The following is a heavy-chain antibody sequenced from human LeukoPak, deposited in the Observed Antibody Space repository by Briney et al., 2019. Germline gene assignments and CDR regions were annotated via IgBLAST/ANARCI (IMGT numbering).Heavy chain of an antibody. Sequence: SSETLSLTCTVSGGSISSGGYYWSWIRQHPGKGLEWIGYIYYSGSTYYNPSLKSRVTISVDTSKNQFSLKLSSVTAADTAVYYCARERGSQPGSPLLVWGQGTLVTVSS. J-gene: IGHJ4*02. V-gene: IGHV4-31*03. CDR1: GGSISSGGYY. D-gene: IGHD2-15*01. CDR3: ARERGSQPGSPLLV. CDR2: IYYSGST.